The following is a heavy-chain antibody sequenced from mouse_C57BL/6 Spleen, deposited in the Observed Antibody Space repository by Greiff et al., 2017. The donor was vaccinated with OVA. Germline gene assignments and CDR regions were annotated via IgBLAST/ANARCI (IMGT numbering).Heavy chain of an antibody. J-gene: IGHJ2*01. CDR2: INPSTGGT. V-gene: IGHV1-42*01. CDR3: ARCGTGGFYYFDY. Sequence: VQLQQSGPELVKPGASVKISCKASGYSFTGYYMNWVKQSPEKSLEWIGEINPSTGGTTYNQKFKAKATLTVDKSSSTAYMQLKSLTSEDSAVYYCARCGTGGFYYFDYWGQGTTLTVSS. D-gene: IGHD3-3*01. CDR1: GYSFTGYY.